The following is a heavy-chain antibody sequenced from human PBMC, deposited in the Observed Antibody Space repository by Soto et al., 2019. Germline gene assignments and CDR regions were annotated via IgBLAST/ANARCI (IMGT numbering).Heavy chain of an antibody. J-gene: IGHJ4*02. CDR3: SYGAHQYFDY. CDR2: IKSKAAGGPT. D-gene: IGHD4-17*01. Sequence: PGGSLRLSCVVSGLTLSGIWMNCVRLAPGKGLEWVGRIKSKAAGGPTDYAAPVKGRFSISRDDSTHTLFLHINSLRPEDTGVYYCSYGAHQYFDYWGQGALVTASS. CDR1: GLTLSGIW. V-gene: IGHV3-15*07.